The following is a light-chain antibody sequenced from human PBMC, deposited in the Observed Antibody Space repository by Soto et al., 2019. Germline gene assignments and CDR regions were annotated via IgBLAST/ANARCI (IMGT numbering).Light chain of an antibody. CDR1: SSTTGSNT. CDR2: GSN. J-gene: IGLJ1*01. V-gene: IGLV1-44*01. Sequence: QSVLTQPLSASGTPGQRVTISCSGSSSTTGSNTVNWYQQVPGAAPKLLIYGSNQRPSGVPDRFSGSKSGTSASLAISGLQSEDEADYYCAAWDNSLSGLYVFGSGTKVTVL. CDR3: AAWDNSLSGLYV.